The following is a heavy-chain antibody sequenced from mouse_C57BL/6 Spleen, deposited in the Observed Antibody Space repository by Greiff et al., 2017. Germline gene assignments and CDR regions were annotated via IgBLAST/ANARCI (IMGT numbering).Heavy chain of an antibody. Sequence: VQLQQSGPELVKPGASVKISCKASGYAFSSSWMNWVKQRPGKGLEWIGRIYPGDGDTNYNGKFKGKATLTADKSSSTAYMQLSSLTSEDSAVYFCARNLDSSGPFAYWGQGTLVTVSA. J-gene: IGHJ3*01. CDR1: GYAFSSSW. V-gene: IGHV1-82*01. D-gene: IGHD3-2*02. CDR3: ARNLDSSGPFAY. CDR2: IYPGDGDT.